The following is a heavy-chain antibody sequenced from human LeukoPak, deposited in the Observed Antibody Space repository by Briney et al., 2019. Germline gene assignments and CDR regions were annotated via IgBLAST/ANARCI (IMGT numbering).Heavy chain of an antibody. D-gene: IGHD3-10*01. CDR2: IIPIFGTA. CDR1: GGTFSSYA. J-gene: IGHJ6*04. V-gene: IGHV1-69*01. CDR3: ARQNLGTAYYYGSGGGRPGEFDYYYYGMDV. Sequence: SVKVSCKASGGTFSSYAISWVRQAPGQGLEWMGGIIPIFGTANYAQKFQGRVTITADVSTSTAYMELSSLRSEDTAVYYCARQNLGTAYYYGSGGGRPGEFDYYYYGMDVWGKGTTVTVSS.